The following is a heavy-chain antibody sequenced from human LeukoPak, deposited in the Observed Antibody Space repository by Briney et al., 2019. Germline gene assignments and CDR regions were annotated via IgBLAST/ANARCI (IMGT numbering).Heavy chain of an antibody. CDR2: IYYSGST. J-gene: IGHJ3*02. Sequence: SETLSLTCAVYGESLSGYYWGWIRQPPGKGLEWIGSIYYSGSTYYNPSLKSRVTISVDTSKNQFSLKLSSVTAADTAVYYCARVVLIAAAGTEAFDIWGQGTMVTVSS. CDR1: GESLSGYY. D-gene: IGHD6-13*01. V-gene: IGHV4-39*07. CDR3: ARVVLIAAAGTEAFDI.